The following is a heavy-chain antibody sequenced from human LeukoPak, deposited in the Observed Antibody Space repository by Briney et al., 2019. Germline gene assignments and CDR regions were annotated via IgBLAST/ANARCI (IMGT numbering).Heavy chain of an antibody. CDR2: ISSSSSTI. CDR3: ARVPHCSSTSCYSDYFDY. Sequence: PGGFLRLSCAASGFTFSSYGMHWVRQAPGKGLEWVSYISSSSSTIYYADSVKGRSTISRDNAKNSLYLQMNSLRAEDTAVYYCARVPHCSSTSCYSDYFDYWGQGTLVTVSS. CDR1: GFTFSSYG. J-gene: IGHJ4*02. V-gene: IGHV3-48*01. D-gene: IGHD2-2*02.